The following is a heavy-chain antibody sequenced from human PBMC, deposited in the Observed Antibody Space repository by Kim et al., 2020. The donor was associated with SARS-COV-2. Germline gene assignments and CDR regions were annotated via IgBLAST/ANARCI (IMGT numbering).Heavy chain of an antibody. J-gene: IGHJ2*01. Sequence: SETLSLTCTVSGGSISDNNYYWGCIRQPPGKGLEWFGNFYYRGSTHYNPSLKSRVTISVDTSKNQLSLNLSPVTAADTAVYYCASVIRPGWYFDLWGRGT. CDR3: ASVIRPGWYFDL. D-gene: IGHD3-16*02. CDR1: GGSISDNNYY. CDR2: FYYRGST. V-gene: IGHV4-39*01.